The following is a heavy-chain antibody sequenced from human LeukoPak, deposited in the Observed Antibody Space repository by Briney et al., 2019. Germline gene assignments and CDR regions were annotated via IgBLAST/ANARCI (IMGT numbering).Heavy chain of an antibody. CDR2: INPNSGGT. V-gene: IGHV1-2*02. J-gene: IGHJ4*02. CDR3: ARAGYCSSTSCLVPFDY. Sequence: GASVKVSCKASGYTFTGYYMHWVRQAPGQGLEWMGWINPNSGGTNYAQKFQGRVTMTRDTSISTAYMELSRLRSDDTAVYYCARAGYCSSTSCLVPFDYWGQETLVTVSS. D-gene: IGHD2-2*01. CDR1: GYTFTGYY.